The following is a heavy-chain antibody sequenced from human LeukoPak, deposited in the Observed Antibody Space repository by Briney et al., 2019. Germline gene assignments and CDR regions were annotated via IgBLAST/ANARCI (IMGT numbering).Heavy chain of an antibody. J-gene: IGHJ3*02. CDR3: ARHDRLRFDAFDI. CDR2: IDPSDSYT. CDR1: GYSFTSYW. D-gene: IGHD4-17*01. V-gene: IGHV5-10-1*01. Sequence: GESLKISCKGSGYSFTSYWITWVRPMPGKGLEWMGRIDPSDSYTNYSPSFHGHVTISADKSISTAYLQWSGLKASDTAMYYCARHDRLRFDAFDIWGQGTMVTVSS.